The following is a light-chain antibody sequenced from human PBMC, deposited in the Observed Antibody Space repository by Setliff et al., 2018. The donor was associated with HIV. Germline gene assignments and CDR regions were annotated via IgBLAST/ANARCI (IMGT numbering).Light chain of an antibody. CDR1: SSDVGGYNY. Sequence: QSALTQPRPVSGSPGQSVTISCTGTSSDVGGYNYVSWYQQHPGKAPKLMIYDVSERPSGVPDRFSGSKSANTASLTISGLQAEDEADYYCCSYAGSYTFDVFGTGTKVTVL. J-gene: IGLJ1*01. CDR2: DVS. V-gene: IGLV2-11*01. CDR3: CSYAGSYTFDV.